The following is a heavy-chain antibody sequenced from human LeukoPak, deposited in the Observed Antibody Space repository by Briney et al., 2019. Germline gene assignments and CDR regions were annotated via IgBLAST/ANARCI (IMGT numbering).Heavy chain of an antibody. CDR1: GGPISSHF. D-gene: IGHD6-19*01. CDR2: VYHSVNT. Sequence: SETLSLTCTVSGGPISSHFWSWMRQPPGKGLEWIGYVYHSVNTFYNPSLQSRVTISIVSSKNQFSLKLTSVTAADTALYFGASTVVAGSIYYFDYWGQGTLVAVSS. J-gene: IGHJ4*02. CDR3: ASTVVAGSIYYFDY. V-gene: IGHV4-59*08.